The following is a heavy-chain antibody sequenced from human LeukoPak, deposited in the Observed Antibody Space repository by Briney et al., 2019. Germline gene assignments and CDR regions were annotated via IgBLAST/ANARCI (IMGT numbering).Heavy chain of an antibody. D-gene: IGHD3-10*01. CDR1: GGSISSYY. CDR3: ARAVGGDGSGSL. CDR2: VYYTGST. V-gene: IGHV4-59*01. Sequence: PSETLSLTCSVSGGSISSYYWSWIRQPPGKGLEWIGYVYYTGSTNYNPSLKSRVTISVDTSKNQFSLKLSSVTAADTAVYYCARAVGGDGSGSLWGPGTLVTVSS. J-gene: IGHJ4*02.